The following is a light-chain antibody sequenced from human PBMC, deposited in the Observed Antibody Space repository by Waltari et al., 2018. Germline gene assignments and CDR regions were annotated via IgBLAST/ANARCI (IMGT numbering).Light chain of an antibody. V-gene: IGLV1-44*01. CDR2: RSD. Sequence: QSVLTQPPSASGTPGQRVTISCSGSASNIGSNIVNWYQQLPGKAPKLLIYRSDQRTSGVPDRFSGSKSGTSASLDIRGLQSEDEADYYCAAWDDSLNGRWVFGGGTKVTVL. J-gene: IGLJ3*02. CDR3: AAWDDSLNGRWV. CDR1: ASNIGSNI.